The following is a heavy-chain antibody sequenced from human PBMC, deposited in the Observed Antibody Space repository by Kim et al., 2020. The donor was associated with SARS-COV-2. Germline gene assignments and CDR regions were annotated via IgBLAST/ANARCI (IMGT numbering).Heavy chain of an antibody. CDR2: IIPIFVTA. CDR1: GGTFSSYA. CDR3: ARNPHSGSYLSNWFDP. Sequence: SVKVSCKASGGTFSSYAISWVRQAPGQGLEWMGGIIPIFVTANYAQKFQGRVTITADESTSTAYMELSSLRSEDTAVYYCARNPHSGSYLSNWFDPWGQGTLVTVSS. D-gene: IGHD1-26*01. V-gene: IGHV1-69*13. J-gene: IGHJ5*02.